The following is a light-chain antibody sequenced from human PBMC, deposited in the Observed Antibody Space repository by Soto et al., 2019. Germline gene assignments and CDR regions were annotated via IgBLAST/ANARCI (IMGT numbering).Light chain of an antibody. J-gene: IGKJ4*01. CDR3: QQLHVYPST. CDR1: QDINSY. Sequence: IQLTQSPSSLSASVGDRVTITCRASQDINSYLAWYQQKPGKAPNLLIYAGTSLQSGVPSRFSGSVSVTEFTLTISSLQPEDFATYYCQQLHVYPSTFGGGTKVE. V-gene: IGKV1-9*01. CDR2: AGT.